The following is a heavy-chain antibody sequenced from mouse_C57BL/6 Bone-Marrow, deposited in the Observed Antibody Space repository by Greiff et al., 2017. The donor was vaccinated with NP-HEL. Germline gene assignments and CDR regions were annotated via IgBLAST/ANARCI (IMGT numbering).Heavy chain of an antibody. J-gene: IGHJ4*01. CDR3: ARRKGAMDY. CDR1: GYTFTRYW. Sequence: QVQLQQSGAELVKPGASVKMSCKASGYTFTRYWITWVKQRPGQGLEWIGDIYPGSGSTNYNEKFKSKATLTVDTSSSTAYMQLSSLTSEDSAVYYCARRKGAMDYWGQGTSVTVSS. V-gene: IGHV1-55*01. CDR2: IYPGSGST.